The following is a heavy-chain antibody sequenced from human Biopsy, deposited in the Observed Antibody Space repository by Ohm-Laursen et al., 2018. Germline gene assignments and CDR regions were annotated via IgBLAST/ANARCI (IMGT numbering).Heavy chain of an antibody. CDR2: ISPYNGDT. CDR3: ARDRWPHVTLLGLVVFDF. V-gene: IGHV1-18*01. Sequence: ASVKVSCKASGYTFTNYGISWVRRAPGQGLGWMGWISPYNGDTDYAQKLQGRVTMTTDTSTSTAYMDLRSLRSDDTAVYYCARDRWPHVTLLGLVVFDFWGQGTLVIVSS. D-gene: IGHD3-3*01. J-gene: IGHJ4*02. CDR1: GYTFTNYG.